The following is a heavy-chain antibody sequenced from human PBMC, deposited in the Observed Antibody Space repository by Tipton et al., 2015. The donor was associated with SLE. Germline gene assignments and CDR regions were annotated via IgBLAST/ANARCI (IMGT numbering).Heavy chain of an antibody. CDR2: IRYDGSSQ. CDR3: AKDPSGISFHYFDY. D-gene: IGHD1-26*01. CDR1: GFIFSGSC. J-gene: IGHJ4*02. V-gene: IGHV3-30*02. Sequence: GSLRLSCVASGFIFSGSCMHWVRQAPGKGLDWVTFIRYDGSSQNYADSVKGRFTISRDNSKNTVYLQLNSLRPEDTGVYYCAKDPSGISFHYFDYWGQGTLVTVSS.